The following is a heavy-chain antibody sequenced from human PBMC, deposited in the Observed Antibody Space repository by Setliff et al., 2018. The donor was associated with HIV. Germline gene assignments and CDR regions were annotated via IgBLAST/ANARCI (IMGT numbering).Heavy chain of an antibody. Sequence: PSETLSLTCTVSGGSISSNNYYWGWIRQPPGKGLEWIASIYYSGSTYYNPSLKRRITISVDTSKNQFSLRLSSVTAADTAVYYCARHDITLVRGLVWGQGTTVTVSS. V-gene: IGHV4-39*01. CDR2: IYYSGST. D-gene: IGHD3-10*01. CDR1: GGSISSNNYY. J-gene: IGHJ6*02. CDR3: ARHDITLVRGLV.